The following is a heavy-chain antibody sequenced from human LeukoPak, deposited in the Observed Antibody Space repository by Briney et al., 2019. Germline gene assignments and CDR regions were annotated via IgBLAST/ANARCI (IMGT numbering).Heavy chain of an antibody. CDR1: GFTLSSYW. D-gene: IGHD6-19*01. J-gene: IGHJ3*02. V-gene: IGHV3-74*01. Sequence: GGSLRLSCAASGFTLSSYWMHWVRQAPGKGLVWVSRLNSDGSSTSYADSVKGRFTISRDNAKNTLYLQMNSLRAEDTAVYYCARMPGIAVAATRSMDIWGQGTMVTVSS. CDR2: LNSDGSST. CDR3: ARMPGIAVAATRSMDI.